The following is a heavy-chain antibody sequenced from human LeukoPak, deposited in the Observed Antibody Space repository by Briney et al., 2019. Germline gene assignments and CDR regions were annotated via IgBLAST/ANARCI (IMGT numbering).Heavy chain of an antibody. J-gene: IGHJ6*02. Sequence: SVKISCEAPLDTLRSYAIRGMLTAARQALECMPAITPIFGTANYAQKCQGRVTITADQSTSTAYMELSSLRSEDTAVYYCARVRYSSGWYYYYGMDVWGQGTTVTVSS. D-gene: IGHD6-19*01. V-gene: IGHV1-69*13. CDR2: ITPIFGTA. CDR1: LDTLRSYA. CDR3: ARVRYSSGWYYYYGMDV.